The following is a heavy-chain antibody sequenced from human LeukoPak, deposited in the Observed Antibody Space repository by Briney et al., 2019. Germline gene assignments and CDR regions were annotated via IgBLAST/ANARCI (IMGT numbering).Heavy chain of an antibody. Sequence: ASVKVSCKAFGHTLRYLPIHWVRQAPGKGLEWMGGYDPEDDERIYSEKFLGRVTLTEDTSTDTAYMELTSLRSDDTAVYYCSTETAGNYWGQGTLVTVSS. J-gene: IGHJ4*02. CDR1: GHTLRYLP. CDR3: STETAGNY. CDR2: YDPEDDER. D-gene: IGHD3-10*01. V-gene: IGHV1-24*01.